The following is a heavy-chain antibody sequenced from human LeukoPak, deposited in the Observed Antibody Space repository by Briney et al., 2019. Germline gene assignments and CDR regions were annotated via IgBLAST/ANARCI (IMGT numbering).Heavy chain of an antibody. CDR3: ARDRYYGMDV. CDR1: GFTFSSYA. J-gene: IGHJ6*02. Sequence: GSLRLSCAASGFTFSSYAMHWVRQAPGKGLEWVAAISYDGSNKYYADSVKGRFTISRDNAKNTLYLQMNSLRAEDTAVYYCARDRYYGMDVWGQGTTVTVSS. CDR2: ISYDGSNK. V-gene: IGHV3-30-3*01.